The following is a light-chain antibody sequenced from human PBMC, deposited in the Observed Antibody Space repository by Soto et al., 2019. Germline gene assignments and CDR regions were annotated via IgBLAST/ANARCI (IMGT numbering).Light chain of an antibody. CDR1: QSFRGL. Sequence: EVVLTQSPVTLSLSPGERATLSCRASQSFRGLLAWYQQKHGQAPRLLIYDAYNRATGIPPRFSGSGSGTDFTLTIMSLEPEDSAVYYCQQRHMWPIPFGQGTRLAIK. V-gene: IGKV3-11*01. J-gene: IGKJ5*01. CDR2: DAY. CDR3: QQRHMWPIP.